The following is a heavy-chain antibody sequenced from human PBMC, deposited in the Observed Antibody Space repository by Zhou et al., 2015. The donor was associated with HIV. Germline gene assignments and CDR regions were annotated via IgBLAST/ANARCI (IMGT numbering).Heavy chain of an antibody. Sequence: LLQSGPEVRKPGSSVKVSCKASGGTFSGYAISWVRQAPGQGLEWMGGIIPIFGTANYAQKFQGRVTITADESTSTAYMELSSLRSEDTAVYYCARQYSSGGSCYSCYYYGMDVWGQGTTVTVSS. CDR3: ARQYSSGGSCYSCYYYGMDV. CDR1: GGTFSGYA. D-gene: IGHD2-15*01. CDR2: IIPIFGTA. V-gene: IGHV1-69*01. J-gene: IGHJ6*02.